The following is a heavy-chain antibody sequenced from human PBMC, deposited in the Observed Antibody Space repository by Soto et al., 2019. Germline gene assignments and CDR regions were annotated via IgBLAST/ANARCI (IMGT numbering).Heavy chain of an antibody. Sequence: PGESLRISCQGSGYSFSTYWIGWVRQMPGKGLEWMGVIYPGDSDTRYSPSFQGQVTISVDKSISTAYLQWSCLKASEPAMDYCERPSADYAWGQGTLVTVSS. CDR1: GYSFSTYW. J-gene: IGHJ5*02. V-gene: IGHV5-51*01. D-gene: IGHD3-16*01. CDR3: ERPSADYA. CDR2: IYPGDSDT.